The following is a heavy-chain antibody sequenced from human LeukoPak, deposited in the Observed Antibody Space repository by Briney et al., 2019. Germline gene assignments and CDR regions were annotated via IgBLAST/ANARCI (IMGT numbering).Heavy chain of an antibody. CDR1: GASISSSIHY. CDR2: LSSSGST. CDR3: VRHVTGGSHDD. V-gene: IGHV4-39*01. J-gene: IGHJ4*02. Sequence: PSETLSLTCTVSGASISSSIHYWGWFRQPPGKGLEWIGTLSSSGSTYYNPSLKSRVTISVDTSKNQFSLRQSSVTAADTAVYYCVRHVTGGSHDDWDQGTLVTVSS. D-gene: IGHD2-21*02.